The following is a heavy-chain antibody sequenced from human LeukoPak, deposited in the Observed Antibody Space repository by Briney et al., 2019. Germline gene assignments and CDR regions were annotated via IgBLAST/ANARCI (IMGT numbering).Heavy chain of an antibody. CDR1: GFTFSTYV. D-gene: IGHD6-13*01. CDR2: ISGSGGST. J-gene: IGHJ4*02. CDR3: AKEDLAAAGILGFDY. V-gene: IGHV3-23*01. Sequence: QAGGSLRLSCAASGFTFSTYVMSWVRQAPGKGLEWVSAISGSGGSTYYADSVKGRFTISRDNSKNTLYLQMNSLRAEDTAVYYCAKEDLAAAGILGFDYWGRGTLVTVSS.